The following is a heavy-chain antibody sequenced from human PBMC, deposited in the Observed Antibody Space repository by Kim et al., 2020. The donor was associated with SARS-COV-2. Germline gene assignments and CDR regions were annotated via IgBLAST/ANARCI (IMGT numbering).Heavy chain of an antibody. Sequence: ASVKVSCKASGYTFTHYFMHWVRQAPGQGLEWMGVVNPSAGSTSYAQKFQGRVTMTRDTSTSTIYMEVSSLISDDTAVYYCARAIALAGLDCWGQGTLVIVSS. D-gene: IGHD6-19*01. J-gene: IGHJ4*02. CDR3: ARAIALAGLDC. CDR2: VNPSAGST. V-gene: IGHV1-46*01. CDR1: GYTFTHYF.